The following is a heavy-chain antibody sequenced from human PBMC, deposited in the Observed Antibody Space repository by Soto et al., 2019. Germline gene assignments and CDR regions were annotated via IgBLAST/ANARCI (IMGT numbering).Heavy chain of an antibody. CDR2: IDPGDSSA. J-gene: IGHJ4*02. D-gene: IGHD2-2*01. CDR1: GYTFFSFW. V-gene: IGHV5-10-1*01. Sequence: GESLEISCHGSGYTFFSFWIVWVRQVPGKGLEWVGRIDPGDSSATYSPTFQGHVTISADRSTRSAYLQWRSLRASDTAIYFCARRYCSRADCYSDSWGEGSPVTVSS. CDR3: ARRYCSRADCYSDS.